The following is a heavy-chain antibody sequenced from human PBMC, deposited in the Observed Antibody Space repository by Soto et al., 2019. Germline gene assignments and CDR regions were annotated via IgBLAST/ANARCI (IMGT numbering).Heavy chain of an antibody. D-gene: IGHD3-16*02. V-gene: IGHV4-59*11. CDR2: IYYSGST. Sequence: ASETLSLISTVSGDLITIHYRRWIRQAPGKGLEWIGYIYYSGSTTYNPSLKSRVTMSADTSKDQFSLKLNSVSAADTAVYYCARDAGCRYDHWGPGILVTVSS. J-gene: IGHJ4*01. CDR1: GDLITIHY. CDR3: ARDAGCRYDH.